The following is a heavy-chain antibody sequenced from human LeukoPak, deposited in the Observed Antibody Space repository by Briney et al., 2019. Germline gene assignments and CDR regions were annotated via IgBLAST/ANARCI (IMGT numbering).Heavy chain of an antibody. V-gene: IGHV4-34*01. CDR3: ARGVPGIAAAGSWFDY. J-gene: IGHJ4*02. CDR1: GGSFSGYY. Sequence: SETLSLICAVYGGSFSGYYWSWIRQPPGKGLEWIGEINHSGSTNYNPSLKSRVTISVDTSKNQFSLKLSSVTAADTAVYYCARGVPGIAAAGSWFDYWGQGTLVTVSS. CDR2: INHSGST. D-gene: IGHD6-13*01.